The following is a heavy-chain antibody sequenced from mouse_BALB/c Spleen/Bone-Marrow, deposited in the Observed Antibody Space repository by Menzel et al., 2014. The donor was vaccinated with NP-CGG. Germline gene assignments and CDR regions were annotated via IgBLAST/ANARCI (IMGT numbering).Heavy chain of an antibody. CDR2: IDPANGNI. CDR1: GFNIKDTY. CDR3: APYYYGRWFAN. V-gene: IGHV14-3*02. Sequence: EVKLMESGAELVKPGASVKLSCTASGFNIKDTYMHWVKQRPEQGLGWIGRIDPANGNIKYDPKLQGKATITADTSSNTAYLQLSSLTSEDTAVYYCAPYYYGRWFANWGQGTLVTVSA. J-gene: IGHJ3*01. D-gene: IGHD1-1*01.